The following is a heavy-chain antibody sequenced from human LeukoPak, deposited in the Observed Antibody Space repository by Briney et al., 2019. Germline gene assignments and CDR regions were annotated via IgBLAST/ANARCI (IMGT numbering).Heavy chain of an antibody. V-gene: IGHV3-7*01. Sequence: GGSLRLSCVASGFTFSSSWMTWVRQAPGMGLERVANIKADGTGKYYVDSVRGRFSISRDNAKNSLYLELNSLRAEDTGVYFCARDRGWQQFDYWGQGTLVAVSS. CDR2: IKADGTGK. D-gene: IGHD5-24*01. J-gene: IGHJ4*01. CDR1: GFTFSSSW. CDR3: ARDRGWQQFDY.